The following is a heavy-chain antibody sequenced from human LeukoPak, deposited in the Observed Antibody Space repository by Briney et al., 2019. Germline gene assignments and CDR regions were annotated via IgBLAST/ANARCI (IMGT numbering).Heavy chain of an antibody. CDR3: ARAIGGYGDYGPYWFDP. D-gene: IGHD4/OR15-4a*01. V-gene: IGHV4-59*12. CDR2: IYYSGST. Sequence: SETLSLTCTVSGGSISSYYWSWIRQPPGKRLEWIGHIYYSGSTNYNSSLKSRVTMSIDTPKTQFSLKLSSVTAADTAVYYCARAIGGYGDYGPYWFDPWGQGTLVTVSS. CDR1: GGSISSYY. J-gene: IGHJ5*02.